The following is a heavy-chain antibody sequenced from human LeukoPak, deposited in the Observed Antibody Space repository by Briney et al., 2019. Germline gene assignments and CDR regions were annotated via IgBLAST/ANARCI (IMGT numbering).Heavy chain of an antibody. D-gene: IGHD5-12*01. CDR1: GFTLSAYW. J-gene: IGHJ4*02. CDR3: TRDRRNLGYDY. Sequence: GGSLRLSCAASGFTLSAYWMHWVRQAPGKGLMWVSRIEGDGNRITYADSVKGRFTISRDNAKNTLYLQMNSLRAEDTAVYYCTRDRRNLGYDYWGQGTLVTVSS. V-gene: IGHV3-74*01. CDR2: IEGDGNRI.